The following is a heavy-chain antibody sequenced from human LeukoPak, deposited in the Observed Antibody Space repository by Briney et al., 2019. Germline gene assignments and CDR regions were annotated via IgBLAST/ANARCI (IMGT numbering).Heavy chain of an antibody. Sequence: ASVKVSCKTSGYSFTSHNINWVRQATGQGLEWMGWVSPSSGNTDYAQKFQGRVTMTRDTSISTAYMELSSLTSEDTAVYYCARGHPGYASGWPDYWGQGTLVTVSS. CDR1: GYSFTSHN. V-gene: IGHV1-8*01. CDR3: ARGHPGYASGWPDY. J-gene: IGHJ4*02. CDR2: VSPSSGNT. D-gene: IGHD6-19*01.